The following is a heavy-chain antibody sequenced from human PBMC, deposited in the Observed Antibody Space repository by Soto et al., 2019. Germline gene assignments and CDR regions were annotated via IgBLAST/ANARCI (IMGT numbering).Heavy chain of an antibody. J-gene: IGHJ5*02. CDR3: ARVPGGGAATGDP. CDR1: GFTFSSYG. Sequence: GGSLRLSCAASGFTFSSYGMHWVRQAPGKGLEWVAVISYDGSNKYYTDSVKGRFTISRDNSKNTLYLQMNNLRAEDTGVCDCARVPGGGAATGDPWGQGTLVTVSS. CDR2: ISYDGSNK. D-gene: IGHD3-16*01. V-gene: IGHV3-30*03.